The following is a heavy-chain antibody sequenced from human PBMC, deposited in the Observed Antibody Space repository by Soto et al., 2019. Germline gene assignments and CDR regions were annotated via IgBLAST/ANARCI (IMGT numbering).Heavy chain of an antibody. D-gene: IGHD2-2*01. CDR2: ISWNSGSI. Sequence: GGSLRLSCAASGFTFDDYAMHWVRQAPGKGLEWVSGISWNSGSIGYADSVKGRFTISRDNAKNSLYLQMNSLRAEDTALYYCAKDGRRYCSSTSCYQVEDWGQGTLVTVSS. CDR1: GFTFDDYA. CDR3: AKDGRRYCSSTSCYQVED. J-gene: IGHJ4*02. V-gene: IGHV3-9*01.